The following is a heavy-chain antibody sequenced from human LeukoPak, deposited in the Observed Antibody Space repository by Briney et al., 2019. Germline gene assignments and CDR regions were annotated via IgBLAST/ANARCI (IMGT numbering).Heavy chain of an antibody. V-gene: IGHV3-7*01. J-gene: IGHJ4*02. D-gene: IGHD3-22*01. Sequence: GGSLRLSCAASGFTFSSYWMSWVRQAPGKGLEWVAYIKQDGSEQAYVYSVKGRFTISRDNAKNSLDLQMNSLRAEDTAVYYCARDPRYYSDLYYFDYWGQGTLVTVSS. CDR3: ARDPRYYSDLYYFDY. CDR2: IKQDGSEQ. CDR1: GFTFSSYW.